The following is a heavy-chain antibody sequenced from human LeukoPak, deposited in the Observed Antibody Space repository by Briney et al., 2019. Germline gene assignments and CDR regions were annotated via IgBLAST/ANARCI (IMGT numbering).Heavy chain of an antibody. J-gene: IGHJ4*02. D-gene: IGHD3-22*01. CDR1: GGSISSGSYH. CDR3: ARGEDYYDSSGYYLY. CDR2: IYTSGST. Sequence: PSETLSLTCTVSGGSISSGSYHWSWIRQPAGKGLEWIGRIYTSGSTNYNPSLKSRVTISVDTSENQFSLKLSSVTAADTAVYYCARGEDYYDSSGYYLYWGQGTLVTVSS. V-gene: IGHV4-61*02.